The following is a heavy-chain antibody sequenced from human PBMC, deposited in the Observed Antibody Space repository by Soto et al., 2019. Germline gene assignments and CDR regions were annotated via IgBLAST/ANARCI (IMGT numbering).Heavy chain of an antibody. CDR3: ARGFYGAPREYFSY. CDR2: ISSSSTTI. D-gene: IGHD4-17*01. CDR1: GFTFSTYS. V-gene: IGHV3-48*01. Sequence: GGSLRLSCAASGFTFSTYSMNWVRQAPGKGLEWVSYISSSSTTIYYADSVKGRFTISRDNAKNSLYLQMNSLRAEDTAVYYCARGFYGAPREYFSYWGQGTLVPVSS. J-gene: IGHJ4*02.